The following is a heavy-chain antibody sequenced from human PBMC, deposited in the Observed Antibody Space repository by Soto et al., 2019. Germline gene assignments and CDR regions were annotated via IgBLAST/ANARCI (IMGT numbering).Heavy chain of an antibody. CDR2: ISSSGGST. J-gene: IGHJ4*02. CDR1: GFTFSSYT. D-gene: IGHD7-27*01. Sequence: EVQLLESGGGLVQPGGSLRLSCAASGFTFSSYTMSWVRQGPGKGLEWVSGISSSGGSTVYTDSVKGRFTISRDNFKKTPYLQMNSLRAEDTAVYYCAKGWGDYWGQGTPVTVSS. V-gene: IGHV3-23*01. CDR3: AKGWGDY.